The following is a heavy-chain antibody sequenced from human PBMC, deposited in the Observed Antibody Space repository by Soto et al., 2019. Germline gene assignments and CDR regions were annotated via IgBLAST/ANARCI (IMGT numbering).Heavy chain of an antibody. CDR1: GFTFSSYA. CDR2: ISYDGSNK. CDR3: ARGYYDSSGYFNWFDP. V-gene: IGHV3-30-3*01. D-gene: IGHD3-22*01. J-gene: IGHJ5*02. Sequence: PGGSLRLSCAASGFTFSSYAMHWVRQAPGKGLEWVAVISYDGSNKYYADSVKGRFTISRDNSKNTLYLQMNSLRAEDTAVYYCARGYYDSSGYFNWFDPWGQGTLVTVSS.